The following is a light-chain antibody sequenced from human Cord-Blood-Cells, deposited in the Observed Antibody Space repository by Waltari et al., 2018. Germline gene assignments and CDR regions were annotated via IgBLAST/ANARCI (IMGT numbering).Light chain of an antibody. Sequence: QSALTQPPSASGSPGQSVTISCTGTSSDVGGYNYVSWYQQHPGKAPKLMIYEVSKRPAGVPVRFSGSKAGNTASLTVSGLQAEDEADYSGSSYAGSVVFGGGTELTVL. CDR3: SSYAGSVV. CDR2: EVS. J-gene: IGLJ2*01. V-gene: IGLV2-8*01. CDR1: SSDVGGYNY.